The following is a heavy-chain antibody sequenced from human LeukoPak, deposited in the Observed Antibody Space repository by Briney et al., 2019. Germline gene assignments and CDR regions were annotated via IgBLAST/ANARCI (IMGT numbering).Heavy chain of an antibody. V-gene: IGHV4-34*01. CDR3: ASNIVVVPAALMNYYSMDV. CDR1: GGSFSGYY. Sequence: SETLSLTCAVYGGSFSGYYWSWIRQPPGKGLEWIGEINHSGSTNYNPSLKSRVTISVDTSKNQFSLKLSSVTAADTAVYYCASNIVVVPAALMNYYSMDVWGQGTTVTVSS. J-gene: IGHJ6*02. D-gene: IGHD2-2*01. CDR2: INHSGST.